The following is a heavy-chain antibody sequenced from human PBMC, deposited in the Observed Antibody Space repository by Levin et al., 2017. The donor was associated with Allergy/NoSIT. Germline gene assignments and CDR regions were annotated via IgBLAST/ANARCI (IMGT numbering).Heavy chain of an antibody. D-gene: IGHD5-12*01. Sequence: GGSLRLSCAASGFTFSNAWMSWVRQAPGKGLEWVGRIKSKTDGGTTDYAAPVKGRFTISRDDSKNTLYLQMNSLKTEDTAVYYCTTHPSYSGHDYYVGYWGQGTLVTVSS. CDR2: IKSKTDGGTT. J-gene: IGHJ4*02. CDR1: GFTFSNAW. V-gene: IGHV3-15*01. CDR3: TTHPSYSGHDYYVGY.